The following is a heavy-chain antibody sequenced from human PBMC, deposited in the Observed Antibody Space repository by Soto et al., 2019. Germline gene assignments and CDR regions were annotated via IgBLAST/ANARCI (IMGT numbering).Heavy chain of an antibody. CDR2: IWYDGSNK. CDR3: AREKLWFGELSWLDP. Sequence: PGGSLRLSCAASGFTFSSYGMHWVRQAPGKGLEWVAVIWYDGSNKYYADSVKGRFTISRDNSKNTLYLQMNSLRAEDTAVYYCAREKLWFGELSWLDPWGQGTLVTVSS. J-gene: IGHJ5*02. D-gene: IGHD3-10*01. CDR1: GFTFSSYG. V-gene: IGHV3-33*01.